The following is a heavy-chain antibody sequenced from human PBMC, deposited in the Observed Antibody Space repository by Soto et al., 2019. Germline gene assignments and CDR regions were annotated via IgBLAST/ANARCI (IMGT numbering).Heavy chain of an antibody. CDR1: GGSFSGYY. J-gene: IGHJ5*02. D-gene: IGHD4-17*01. CDR2: INHSGST. Sequence: TSETLSLTCAVYGGSFSGYYWSWIRQPPGKGLEWIGEINHSGSTNYNPSLKSRVTISVDTSKNQFSLKLSSVTTADTAVYYCARHSKNHGDYARWFDPWGQGTPVTVSS. CDR3: ARHSKNHGDYARWFDP. V-gene: IGHV4-34*01.